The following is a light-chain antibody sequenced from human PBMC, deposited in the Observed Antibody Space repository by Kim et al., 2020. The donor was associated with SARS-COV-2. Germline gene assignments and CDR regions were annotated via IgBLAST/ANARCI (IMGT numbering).Light chain of an antibody. V-gene: IGKV3-15*01. CDR1: QSVGSN. J-gene: IGKJ2*01. CDR3: QQYNNWRT. Sequence: EIVMTQSPDTLSVSPGERATLSCRASQSVGSNLAWYQQKPGQAPRILIYGASTRATGIPARFSGSGSGTEFTLTISSLQSEDFAVYYCQQYNNWRTFGQGTKLEIK. CDR2: GAS.